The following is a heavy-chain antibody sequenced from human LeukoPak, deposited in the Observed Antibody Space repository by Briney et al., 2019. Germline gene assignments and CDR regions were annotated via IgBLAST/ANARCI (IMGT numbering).Heavy chain of an antibody. D-gene: IGHD3-9*01. CDR1: GGSFSGYY. Sequence: SETLSLTCAVYGGSFSGYYWSWIRQPPGKGLEWIGEINHSGSTNYNPSLKSLVTISVDTSKNQFSLKLSSVTAADTAVYYCARGRGYYDILTGLGNRRPFDYWGQGTLVTVSS. J-gene: IGHJ4*02. CDR3: ARGRGYYDILTGLGNRRPFDY. V-gene: IGHV4-34*01. CDR2: INHSGST.